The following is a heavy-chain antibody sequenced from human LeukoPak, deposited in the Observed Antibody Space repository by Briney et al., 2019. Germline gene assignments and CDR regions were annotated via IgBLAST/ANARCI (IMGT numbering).Heavy chain of an antibody. CDR3: ARCARCFVWGSYRAFYFDY. CDR2: INPNSGGT. J-gene: IGHJ4*02. V-gene: IGHV1-2*02. D-gene: IGHD3-16*02. Sequence: ASVKVFWQASGYTFTGYYMHWVRQAPGQGLEWMGWINPNSGGTNYAQKFQGRVTITRDTSIRTALMEMSRLRTYDTAVYYGARCARCFVWGSYRAFYFDYWGQGTLVTVSS. CDR1: GYTFTGYY.